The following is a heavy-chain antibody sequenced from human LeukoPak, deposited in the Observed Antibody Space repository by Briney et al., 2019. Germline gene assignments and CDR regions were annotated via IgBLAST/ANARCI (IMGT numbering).Heavy chain of an antibody. J-gene: IGHJ5*01. V-gene: IGHV4-30-4*01. D-gene: IGHD3-3*01. Sequence: PSQTLSLTCTVSGDSISSGDYYWNWIRQPPGKGLEWIGYIYYSGSTYYNPSLKSRVTISLDTSKNQFSPKLSSVTATDTAVYYCARGRNLEWFDYWGQGTLVTVSS. CDR2: IYYSGST. CDR1: GDSISSGDYY. CDR3: ARGRNLEWFDY.